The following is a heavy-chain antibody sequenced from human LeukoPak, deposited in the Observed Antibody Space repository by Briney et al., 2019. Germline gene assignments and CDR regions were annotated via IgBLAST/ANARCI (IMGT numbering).Heavy chain of an antibody. Sequence: GGSLRLSCAASGFTFSDYYMNWICQAPGKGLEWVSYITSSSSYTNYADSVEGRFTISRDNAKNSLYLQMNSLRAEDTAVYYCVRGAGDLGYWGQGTLVTVSS. CDR1: GFTFSDYY. D-gene: IGHD2-21*02. V-gene: IGHV3-11*06. CDR3: VRGAGDLGY. CDR2: ITSSSSYT. J-gene: IGHJ4*02.